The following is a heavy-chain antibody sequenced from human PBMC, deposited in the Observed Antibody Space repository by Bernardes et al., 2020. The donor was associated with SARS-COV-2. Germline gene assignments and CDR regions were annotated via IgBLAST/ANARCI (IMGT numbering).Heavy chain of an antibody. CDR2: INPKSGGT. CDR3: ARASSSSWYPEFDY. D-gene: IGHD6-13*01. Sequence: ASVKVSCKASGYTFTDYYMHWVRQAPGQGLEWMGWINPKSGGTKYAHKFQGRVTMTMDTSISTVYMDLSRLTSDDTAVYYCARASSSSWYPEFDYWGRGTLVTVSS. J-gene: IGHJ4*02. V-gene: IGHV1-2*02. CDR1: GYTFTDYY.